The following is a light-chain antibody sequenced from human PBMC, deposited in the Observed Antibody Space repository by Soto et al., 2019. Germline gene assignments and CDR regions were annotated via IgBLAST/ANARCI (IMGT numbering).Light chain of an antibody. J-gene: IGKJ4*01. CDR2: DAS. V-gene: IGKV3-11*01. CDR1: QSVSSY. CDR3: QQRSNWPST. Sequence: EIVLTQSPVTLSLSPGERATLSCRASQSVSSYLASYQQKPGQAPRLLIYDASNRATGIPARFSGSGSGTDFTLTISSLEPEDFAVYYCQQRSNWPSTFGGGTKVEIK.